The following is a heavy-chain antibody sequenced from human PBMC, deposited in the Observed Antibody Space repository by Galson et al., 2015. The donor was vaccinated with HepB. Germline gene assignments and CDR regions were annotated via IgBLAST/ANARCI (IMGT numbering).Heavy chain of an antibody. Sequence: LRLSCAASGFTFSSYSMNWVRPAPGKGLEWVSSISSSSSYIYYADSVKGRFTISRDNAKNSLYLQMNSLRAEDTAVYYCASYPQDFIQLWLPGSFDYWGQGTLVTVSS. D-gene: IGHD5-18*01. CDR3: ASYPQDFIQLWLPGSFDY. V-gene: IGHV3-21*01. CDR1: GFTFSSYS. J-gene: IGHJ4*02. CDR2: ISSSSSYI.